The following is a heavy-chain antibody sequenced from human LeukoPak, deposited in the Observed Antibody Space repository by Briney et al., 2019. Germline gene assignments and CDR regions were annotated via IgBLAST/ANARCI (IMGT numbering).Heavy chain of an antibody. Sequence: GGSLRLSCAASGLTFSNYWMHWVRQAPGKGLVWVSRINSDGSSTTYADSVKGRFTISRDNSKNTLYLQMNSLRAEDTAVYYCADFMTTVTTFDYWGQGTLVTVSS. V-gene: IGHV3-74*01. CDR1: GLTFSNYW. J-gene: IGHJ4*02. CDR3: ADFMTTVTTFDY. CDR2: INSDGSST. D-gene: IGHD4-17*01.